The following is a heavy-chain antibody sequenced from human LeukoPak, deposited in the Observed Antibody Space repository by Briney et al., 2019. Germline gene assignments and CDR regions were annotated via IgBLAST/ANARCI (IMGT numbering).Heavy chain of an antibody. D-gene: IGHD2-21*02. CDR3: TANGDNSDF. CDR2: IRNKASTYAT. Sequence: GGSLRLSCAPSVFSLTDSSVRLVRQASGKGLEWLGRIRNKASTYATAYAASVRGRFTISRDDSKHTAYLQMNSLNTDDTAVYYCTANGDNSDFWGQGTPVTVSS. J-gene: IGHJ4*02. CDR1: VFSLTDSS. V-gene: IGHV3-73*01.